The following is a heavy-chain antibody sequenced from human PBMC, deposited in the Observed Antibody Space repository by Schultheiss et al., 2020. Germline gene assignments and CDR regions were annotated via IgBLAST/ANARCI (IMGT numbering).Heavy chain of an antibody. V-gene: IGHV1-2*02. CDR2: INPNSGGT. Sequence: ASVKVSCKASGYTFTGYYMHWVRQAPGQGLEWMGWINPNSGGTNYAQKFQGRVTMTRDTSISTAYMELSRLRSDDTAVYYCARVSGVVAAHHFDYWGQGTPHPVSS. D-gene: IGHD2-15*01. CDR1: GYTFTGYY. CDR3: ARVSGVVAAHHFDY. J-gene: IGHJ4*02.